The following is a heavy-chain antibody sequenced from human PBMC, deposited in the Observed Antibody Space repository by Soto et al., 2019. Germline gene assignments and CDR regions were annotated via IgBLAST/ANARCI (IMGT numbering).Heavy chain of an antibody. J-gene: IGHJ5*02. CDR1: GYTFTSYG. Sequence: GASVKVSCKASGYTFTSYGISWVRQAPGQGLEWMGWISTYNGNPNHAQKLQGRVTITRDTSASTAYMELSSLRSEDTAVYYCAYDSSGYLNWFDPWGQGTLVTVSS. CDR2: ISTYNGNP. V-gene: IGHV1-18*01. CDR3: AYDSSGYLNWFDP. D-gene: IGHD3-22*01.